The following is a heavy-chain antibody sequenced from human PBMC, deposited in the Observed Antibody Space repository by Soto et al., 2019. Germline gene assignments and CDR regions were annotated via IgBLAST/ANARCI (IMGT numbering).Heavy chain of an antibody. D-gene: IGHD3-10*01. CDR1: GGTFSSYT. CDR3: ARDLQRFGELLEGWFDP. J-gene: IGHJ5*02. Sequence: QVQLVQSGAEVKKPGSSVKVSCKASGGTFSSYTISWVRQAPGQGLEWMGRIIPILGIANYAQKFQGRVTITADKSTRKAYMELSRLRSEDTAVYYCARDLQRFGELLEGWFDPWGQGTLVTVSS. V-gene: IGHV1-69*08. CDR2: IIPILGIA.